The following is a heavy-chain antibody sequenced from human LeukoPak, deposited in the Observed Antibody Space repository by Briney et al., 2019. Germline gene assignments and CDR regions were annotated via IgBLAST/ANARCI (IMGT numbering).Heavy chain of an antibody. Sequence: GGSLRLSCAASGFTFSSYAMHWVRQAPGKGLEWVAVISYDGSNKYYADSVKGRFTISRDNSKNTLYPQMNSLRAEDTAAYYCARGDYGDYYGMDVWGQGTTVTVSS. J-gene: IGHJ6*02. CDR1: GFTFSSYA. CDR3: ARGDYGDYYGMDV. CDR2: ISYDGSNK. D-gene: IGHD4-17*01. V-gene: IGHV3-30-3*01.